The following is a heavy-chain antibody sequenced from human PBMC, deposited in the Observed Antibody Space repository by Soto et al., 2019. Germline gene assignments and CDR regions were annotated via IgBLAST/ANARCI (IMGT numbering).Heavy chain of an antibody. Sequence: SETLSLTCAVSSGSISSSNWWSWVRQPPGKGLEWIGEIYHSGNTNYSPSLKSRVTISVDTSKNQFSLNLSSVTAADTAVYYCARGGEYSTSFDYWGQGTLVTVSS. CDR2: IYHSGNT. J-gene: IGHJ4*02. V-gene: IGHV4-4*02. CDR1: SGSISSSNW. CDR3: ARGGEYSTSFDY. D-gene: IGHD6-6*01.